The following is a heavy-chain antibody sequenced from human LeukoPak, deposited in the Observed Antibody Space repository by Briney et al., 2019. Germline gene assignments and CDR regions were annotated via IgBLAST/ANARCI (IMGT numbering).Heavy chain of an antibody. J-gene: IGHJ4*02. CDR1: GGSISSYY. CDR3: ARDRGSSSWSLRFDY. V-gene: IGHV4-59*01. Sequence: SETLSLTCTVSGGSISSYYWSWIRQPPGKGLEWIGYIYYSGSTNYNPSLKSRVTISVDTSKNQFSLKLSSVTAADTAVYYCARDRGSSSWSLRFDYWGQGTLVTVSS. D-gene: IGHD6-13*01. CDR2: IYYSGST.